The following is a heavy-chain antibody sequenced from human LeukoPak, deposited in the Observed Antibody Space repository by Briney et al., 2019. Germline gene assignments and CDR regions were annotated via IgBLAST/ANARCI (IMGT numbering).Heavy chain of an antibody. CDR3: ASSTGWYGYYMDV. CDR2: IYTSGST. V-gene: IGHV4-4*07. Sequence: SETLSLTCTVSGGSISSYYWSWIRQPAGKGLEWIGRIYTSGSTNYNPSLKSRVTMSVDTSKNQFSLQLSSVTAADTAVYYCASSTGWYGYYMDVWGKGTTVTVSS. D-gene: IGHD6-19*01. CDR1: GGSISSYY. J-gene: IGHJ6*03.